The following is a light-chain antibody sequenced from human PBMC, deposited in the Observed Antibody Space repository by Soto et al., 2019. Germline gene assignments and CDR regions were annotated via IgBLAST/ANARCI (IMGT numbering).Light chain of an antibody. Sequence: DIVVSQSPDSLAASLGERATINCKSSQSVLYDSNNKNYLAWYQQKPGQPPKLLIYWASMRESGVPDRFSGSGSGTDFTLTITSLQAEDVAVYYCQQYYSLPLTFGGGTKVDIK. CDR2: WAS. V-gene: IGKV4-1*01. CDR3: QQYYSLPLT. J-gene: IGKJ4*01. CDR1: QSVLYDSNNKNY.